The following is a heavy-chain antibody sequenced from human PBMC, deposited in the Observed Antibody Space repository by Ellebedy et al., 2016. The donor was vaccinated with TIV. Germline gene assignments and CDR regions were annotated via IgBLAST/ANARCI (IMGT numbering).Heavy chain of an antibody. Sequence: GESLKISCAASGLTFSSHAMSWVRQAPAKGLGWVSSITESGGNTYYADSVKGRFTISRDNSKDTLYLQMNSLRAEDTAIYYCARDPVGVGPAFDVWGQGTMVTVSS. V-gene: IGHV3-23*01. D-gene: IGHD4-23*01. CDR3: ARDPVGVGPAFDV. CDR2: ITESGGNT. CDR1: GLTFSSHA. J-gene: IGHJ3*01.